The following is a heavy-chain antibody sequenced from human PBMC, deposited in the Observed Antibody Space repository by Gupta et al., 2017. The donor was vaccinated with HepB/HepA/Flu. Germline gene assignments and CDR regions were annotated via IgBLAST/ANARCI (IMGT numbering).Heavy chain of an antibody. V-gene: IGHV3-21*01. CDR3: ARDLRQDGITTGTR. J-gene: IGHJ4*02. CDR1: GFTFSSYS. D-gene: IGHD3-10*01. CDR2: ISSSSTYI. Sequence: EVQLVESGGGLVKPGGSLRHSCAASGFTFSSYSMHWVRQAPGKGLEWVSSISSSSTYIFYADSVKGRFTISGDNARNSVYLQVNSLIADDTAVYYWARDLRQDGITTGTRWGQGTLVTVSA.